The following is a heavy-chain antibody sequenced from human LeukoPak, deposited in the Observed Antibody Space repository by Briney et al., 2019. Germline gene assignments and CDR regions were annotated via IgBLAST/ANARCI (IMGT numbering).Heavy chain of an antibody. J-gene: IGHJ4*02. V-gene: IGHV4-34*01. Sequence: SETLSLTCAVYGGSFSGYYWSWIRQPPGKGLEWIGEINHSGSTNYNPSLKSRVTISVDTSKNQFSLKLSSVTAADTAVYYCERGRYYDYVWGSYRQRYFGFWGQGTLVTVSS. CDR1: GGSFSGYY. CDR2: INHSGST. CDR3: ERGRYYDYVWGSYRQRYFGF. D-gene: IGHD3-16*02.